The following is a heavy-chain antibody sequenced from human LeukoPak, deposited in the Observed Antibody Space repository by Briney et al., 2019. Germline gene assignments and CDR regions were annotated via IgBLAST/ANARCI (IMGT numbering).Heavy chain of an antibody. D-gene: IGHD3-22*01. CDR1: GYTFSNYG. CDR3: ARGHRTAAYDSSGSDY. Sequence: ASVKVSCKASGYTFSNYGISWVQQAPGQGLDWMGWISADNGNTKYAQKFQGRVTMTTDTSTGTAYMELRSLRSDDTAVYYCARGHRTAAYDSSGSDYWGQGTLVTVSS. J-gene: IGHJ4*02. CDR2: ISADNGNT. V-gene: IGHV1-18*01.